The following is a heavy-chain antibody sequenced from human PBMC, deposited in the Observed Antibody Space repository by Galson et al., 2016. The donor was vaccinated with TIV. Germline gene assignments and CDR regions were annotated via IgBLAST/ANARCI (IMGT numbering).Heavy chain of an antibody. V-gene: IGHV3-53*05. J-gene: IGHJ6*02. CDR2: IYGGGDT. D-gene: IGHD2-15*01. Sequence: SLRLSCAASGLTVSNNYMTWVRQAPGKGLEWVSIIYGGGDTYYADSVRGRFTISRDNSKDIVYLHMTGLRGDDTAVYFCARDRVVGATYYNYYFGMDVWGQGTTVTVSS. CDR1: GLTVSNNY. CDR3: ARDRVVGATYYNYYFGMDV.